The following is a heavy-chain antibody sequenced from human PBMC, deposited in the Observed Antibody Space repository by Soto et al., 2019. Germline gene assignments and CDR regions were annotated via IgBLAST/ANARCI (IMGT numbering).Heavy chain of an antibody. CDR3: ETLVTTRIYGHNSDY. D-gene: IGHD4-17*01. CDR1: TYSFTKHW. J-gene: IGHJ4*02. V-gene: IGHV5-51*01. Sequence: GESLKISCQGSTYSFTKHWIAWVRQMPGKGLEWMGIIYPGDSDTRYSPSFQGQVLISADKSINTAYLQWSSLKASDTAMYYCETLVTTRIYGHNSDYWGQGTPVTVYS. CDR2: IYPGDSDT.